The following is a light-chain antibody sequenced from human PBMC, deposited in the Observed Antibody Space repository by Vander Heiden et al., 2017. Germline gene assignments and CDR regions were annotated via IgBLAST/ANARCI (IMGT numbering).Light chain of an antibody. CDR1: QSDSGSN. Sequence: IVLSRSPGTLSLSPGDRATPSCTASQSDSGSNLAGYQQKPGQPPRLLIFGAASSATGIPDRFSSSGSWTDFSPPISSLQPEDVAVDYCQQYDSTSWTFGQGTKVEIK. V-gene: IGKV3-20*01. CDR3: QQYDSTSWT. CDR2: GAA. J-gene: IGKJ1*01.